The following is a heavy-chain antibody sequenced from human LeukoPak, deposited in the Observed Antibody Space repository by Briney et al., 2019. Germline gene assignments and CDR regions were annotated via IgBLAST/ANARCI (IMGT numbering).Heavy chain of an antibody. D-gene: IGHD6-13*01. J-gene: IGHJ5*02. CDR1: GGSFSGYY. CDR3: AIAAAGRQYNWFDP. Sequence: PSETLSLTCAVYGGSFSGYYWSWLRQPPGKGLEWIGEINHSGSTNYNPSLKSRVTISVDTSKNQFSLKLSSVTAADTAVYYCAIAAAGRQYNWFDPWGQGTLVTVSS. CDR2: INHSGST. V-gene: IGHV4-34*01.